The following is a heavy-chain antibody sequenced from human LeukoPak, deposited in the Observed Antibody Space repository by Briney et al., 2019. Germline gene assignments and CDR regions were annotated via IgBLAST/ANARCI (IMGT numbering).Heavy chain of an antibody. CDR3: ARDPCGDWLTAIPWAFDI. Sequence: GGSLRLSCAASGFTFSSYGMHWVRQAPGKGLEWVAVIWYDGSNKYYADSVKGRFTISRDNSKNTLYLQMNSLRAEDTAVYYSARDPCGDWLTAIPWAFDIWGQGTMVTVSS. V-gene: IGHV3-33*01. CDR1: GFTFSSYG. J-gene: IGHJ3*02. D-gene: IGHD2-21*02. CDR2: IWYDGSNK.